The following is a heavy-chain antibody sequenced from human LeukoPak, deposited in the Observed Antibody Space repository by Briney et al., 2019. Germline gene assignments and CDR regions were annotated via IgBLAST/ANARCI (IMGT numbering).Heavy chain of an antibody. CDR2: IYYSGST. V-gene: IGHV4-59*01. J-gene: IGHJ4*02. CDR1: GGSISSYY. D-gene: IGHD4-17*01. Sequence: SETLSLTCTVSGGSISSYYWSWIRQPPGKGLEWIGYIYYSGSTNYNPSLKSRVTISVDTSKNQFSLKLTSVTAADTAVYYCARDSDYGDLFDYWGQGTLVTVSS. CDR3: ARDSDYGDLFDY.